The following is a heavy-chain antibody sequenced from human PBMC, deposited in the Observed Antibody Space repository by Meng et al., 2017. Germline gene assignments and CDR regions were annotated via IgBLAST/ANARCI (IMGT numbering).Heavy chain of an antibody. V-gene: IGHV4-31*03. CDR1: GGSISSGGYY. D-gene: IGHD1-26*01. Sequence: SETLSLTCTVSGGSISSGGYYWSWIRQHPGKGLEWIGYIYYSGSTYYNPSLKSRVTISVDTSKNQFSLKLSSVTAADTAVYYCARGHVGDPFDIWGQGTMVTVSS. J-gene: IGHJ3*02. CDR2: IYYSGST. CDR3: ARGHVGDPFDI.